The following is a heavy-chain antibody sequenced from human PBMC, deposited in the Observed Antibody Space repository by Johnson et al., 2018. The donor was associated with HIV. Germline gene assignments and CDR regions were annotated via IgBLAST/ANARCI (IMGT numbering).Heavy chain of an antibody. Sequence: VQLVESGGNLVQPGGSLRLSCAASGFTVSNTFMDWVRQAPGKGLEWVSVIYSSGSTYYTDSVKGRFTTSRDNSKNTVYLQMNSLRAEDTAVYYCARDTVRGELELPDGFDIWGQGTMVTVSS. CDR1: GFTVSNTF. CDR3: ARDTVRGELELPDGFDI. V-gene: IGHV3-66*01. CDR2: IYSSGST. D-gene: IGHD1-7*01. J-gene: IGHJ3*02.